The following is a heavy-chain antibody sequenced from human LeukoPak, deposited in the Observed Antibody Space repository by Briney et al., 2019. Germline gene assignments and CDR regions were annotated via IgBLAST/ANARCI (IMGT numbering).Heavy chain of an antibody. D-gene: IGHD3-3*01. CDR3: AKARDQEPHYDFWSPLDY. J-gene: IGHJ4*02. V-gene: IGHV3-30-3*01. Sequence: PGGSLRLSCAASGFTFSSYAMHWVRQAPGKGLEWVAVISYDGSNKYYADSVEGRFTISRDNSKNTLYLQMNSLRAEDTAVYYCAKARDQEPHYDFWSPLDYWGQGTLVTVSS. CDR1: GFTFSSYA. CDR2: ISYDGSNK.